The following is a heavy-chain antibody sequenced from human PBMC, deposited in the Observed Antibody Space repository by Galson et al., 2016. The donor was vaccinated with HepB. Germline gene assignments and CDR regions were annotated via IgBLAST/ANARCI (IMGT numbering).Heavy chain of an antibody. Sequence: SVKVSCKASGGTFSSYAISWVRQAPGQGLEWMGGIIPIFGTANYAQKFQGRVTITADKSTSTAYMELSSLRAEDTAVYYCARSGSRELADYWGQGTLVTVSS. D-gene: IGHD1-26*01. CDR3: ARSGSRELADY. V-gene: IGHV1-69*06. CDR2: IIPIFGTA. J-gene: IGHJ4*02. CDR1: GGTFSSYA.